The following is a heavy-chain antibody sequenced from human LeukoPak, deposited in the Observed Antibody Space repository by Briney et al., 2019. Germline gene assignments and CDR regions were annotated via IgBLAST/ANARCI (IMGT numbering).Heavy chain of an antibody. CDR2: ISYNGDNK. V-gene: IGHV3-30*18. Sequence: GGSLRLSCVASGFSFSTYGLHWVRQAPGKGLEWVAVISYNGDNKHYAGSVKGRFTISRDNSKNTLDLQMNSLRAEDTAVYYCAKLKKGTYDFWSGYPPYYFDYWGQGTLVTVSS. CDR3: AKLKKGTYDFWSGYPPYYFDY. CDR1: GFSFSTYG. D-gene: IGHD3-3*01. J-gene: IGHJ4*02.